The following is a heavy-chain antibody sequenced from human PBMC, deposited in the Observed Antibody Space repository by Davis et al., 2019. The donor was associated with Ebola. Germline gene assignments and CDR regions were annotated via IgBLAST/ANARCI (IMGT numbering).Heavy chain of an antibody. J-gene: IGHJ5*02. D-gene: IGHD6-13*01. V-gene: IGHV4-30-4*01. Sequence: MPSETLSLTCSVSGASVKTNDDHWSWVRQPPGKVLEWIGHIFYSGDTHFNPSLQGRVAMSVDTSKNRFSLEVASVTAADTVMYYCARSSRVISWYEKVWFDPWGQGTLVTVSS. CDR3: ARSSRVISWYEKVWFDP. CDR1: GASVKTNDDH. CDR2: IFYSGDT.